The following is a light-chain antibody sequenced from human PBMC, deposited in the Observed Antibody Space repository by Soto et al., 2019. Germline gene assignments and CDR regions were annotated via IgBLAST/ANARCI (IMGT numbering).Light chain of an antibody. J-gene: IGKJ1*01. CDR1: QSVSNF. V-gene: IGKV3-11*01. Sequence: EIVLTQSPVTLSLSPGERATLSCRASQSVSNFLAWYQQKPGQAPRLLIYDASNRATDIPARFSGSGSGTEFTLTISSLQPEDFATYYCQQTLSFPPTFGQGTKVDIK. CDR2: DAS. CDR3: QQTLSFPPT.